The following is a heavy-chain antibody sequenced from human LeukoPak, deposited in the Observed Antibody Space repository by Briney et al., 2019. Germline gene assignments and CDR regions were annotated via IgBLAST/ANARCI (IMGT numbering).Heavy chain of an antibody. CDR3: ARQTEYYYDSSSYYFRYMDV. CDR2: IYPGDSDT. J-gene: IGHJ6*03. V-gene: IGHV5-51*01. D-gene: IGHD3-22*01. Sequence: GESLKISCKGSGYSFTSYWIGWVRQMPGKGLEWMGIIYPGDSDTRYSPSFQGQVTISADKSISTAYLQWSSLKASDTAMYYCARQTEYYYDSSSYYFRYMDVWGKGTTLTVPS. CDR1: GYSFTSYW.